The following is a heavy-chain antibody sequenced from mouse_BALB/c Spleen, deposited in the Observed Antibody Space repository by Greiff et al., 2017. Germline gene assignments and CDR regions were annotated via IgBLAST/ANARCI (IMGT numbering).Heavy chain of an antibody. J-gene: IGHJ4*01. CDR1: GFTFSDYG. Sequence: EVKLVESGGGLVQPGGSRKLSCAASGFTFSDYGMAWVRQAPGKGPEWVAFISNLAYSIYYADTVTGRFTISRENAKNTLYLEMSSLRSEDTAMYYCARVTTVYYAMDDWGQGTAVTVAA. D-gene: IGHD1-1*01. CDR3: ARVTTVYYAMDD. V-gene: IGHV5-15*02. CDR2: ISNLAYSI.